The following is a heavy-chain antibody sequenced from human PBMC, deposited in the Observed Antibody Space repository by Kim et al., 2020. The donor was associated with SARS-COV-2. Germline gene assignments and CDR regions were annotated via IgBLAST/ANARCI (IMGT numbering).Heavy chain of an antibody. J-gene: IGHJ4*02. D-gene: IGHD6-6*01. Sequence: SETLSLTCAVSGGSISSSNGWSWVRQPPGKGLEWIGEIYHSGSTNYNPSLKSRVTISADKSKNQFSLKLSSVTAADTAVYYCAAIWEYSSSSVDYWGQGTLVTVSS. V-gene: IGHV4-4*02. CDR1: GGSISSSNG. CDR2: IYHSGST. CDR3: AAIWEYSSSSVDY.